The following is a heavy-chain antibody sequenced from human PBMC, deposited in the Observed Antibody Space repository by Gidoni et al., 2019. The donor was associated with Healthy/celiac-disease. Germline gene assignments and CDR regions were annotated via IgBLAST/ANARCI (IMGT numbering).Heavy chain of an antibody. CDR1: GGSFSGYY. V-gene: IGHV4-34*01. CDR3: ARRAWLLPTDY. Sequence: QVQLQQWGAGLLKPSATLSLTCAVYGGSFSGYYWSWIRQPPGKGLECIGEINHSGSTNYNPSLKSRVTISVDTSKNQFSRKLSSVTAADTAVYYCARRAWLLPTDYWGQGTLVTVSS. D-gene: IGHD3-22*01. J-gene: IGHJ4*02. CDR2: INHSGST.